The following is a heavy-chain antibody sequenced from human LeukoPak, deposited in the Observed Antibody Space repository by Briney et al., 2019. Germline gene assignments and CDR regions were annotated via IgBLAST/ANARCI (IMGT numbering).Heavy chain of an antibody. CDR1: EFTFRSYS. V-gene: IGHV3-48*01. CDR2: ISSSSSTI. J-gene: IGHJ4*02. D-gene: IGHD6-19*01. CDR3: AKGEDSSGWYYFDY. Sequence: GGSLRLSCAASEFTFRSYSMNWVRQAPGKGLEWVSYISSSSSTIFYADSVKGRFTISRDNAKNSLYLQMNSLSADDTAVYYCAKGEDSSGWYYFDYWGQGTLVTVSS.